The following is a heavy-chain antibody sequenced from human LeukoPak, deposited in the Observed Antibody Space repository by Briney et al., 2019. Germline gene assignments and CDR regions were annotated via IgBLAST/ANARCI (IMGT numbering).Heavy chain of an antibody. V-gene: IGHV3-23*01. Sequence: PGGSLRLSCAASGFTFSSYGMSWVRQAPGKGLEWVSAISGSGGSTYYADSVKGRFTISRDNSKNTLYLQMNSLRAEDTAVYYCATTFAGGWYFDYWGQGTLVTVSS. CDR2: ISGSGGST. J-gene: IGHJ4*02. CDR3: ATTFAGGWYFDY. D-gene: IGHD3-16*01. CDR1: GFTFSSYG.